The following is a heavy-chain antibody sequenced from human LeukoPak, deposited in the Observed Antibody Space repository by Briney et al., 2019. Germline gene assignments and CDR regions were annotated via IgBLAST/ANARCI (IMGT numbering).Heavy chain of an antibody. CDR3: ARDLGGYSSGWTGFDY. D-gene: IGHD6-19*01. V-gene: IGHV4-4*07. CDR1: GGSISSYY. CDR2: IYTSGST. J-gene: IGHJ4*02. Sequence: SETLSLTCAVSGGSISSYYWSWIRQPAGKGLEWIGRIYTSGSTNYNPSLKSRVTMSVDTSKNQSSLKLSSVTAADTAVYYCARDLGGYSSGWTGFDYWGQGTLVTVSS.